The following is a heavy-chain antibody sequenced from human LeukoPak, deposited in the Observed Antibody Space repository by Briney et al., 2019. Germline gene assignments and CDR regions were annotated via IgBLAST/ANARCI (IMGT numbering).Heavy chain of an antibody. CDR1: GFTLSGYD. V-gene: IGHV3-13*01. D-gene: IGHD7-27*01. CDR3: TRGGDGFDP. CDR2: IATAGDT. J-gene: IGHJ5*02. Sequence: GGSLRLSCAASGFTLSGYDIHWVRQPTGKGLEWVSAIATAGDTFYSASVKGRFTISRENAKNSLYLQMNSLRVGDTAVYYCTRGGDGFDPWGQGTLVTVSS.